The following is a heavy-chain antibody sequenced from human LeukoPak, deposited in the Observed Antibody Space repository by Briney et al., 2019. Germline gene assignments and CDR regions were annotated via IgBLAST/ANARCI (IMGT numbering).Heavy chain of an antibody. Sequence: SETLSLTCTVSGGSISSHYWSWIRQPPGKGLEYIGYIYYTGSTNYNPSLKSRVTISVDTSKNQFSLKLSSVTAADTAVYYCARGRYYYDSSGYDLGAFDIWGQGTMVTVSS. CDR3: ARGRYYYDSSGYDLGAFDI. CDR2: IYYTGST. D-gene: IGHD3-22*01. V-gene: IGHV4-59*11. J-gene: IGHJ3*02. CDR1: GGSISSHY.